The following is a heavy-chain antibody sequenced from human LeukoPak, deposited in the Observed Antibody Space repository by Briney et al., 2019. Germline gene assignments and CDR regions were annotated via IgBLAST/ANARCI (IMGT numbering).Heavy chain of an antibody. J-gene: IGHJ6*02. D-gene: IGHD6-13*01. CDR2: IIPILGIA. Sequence: SVKVSCKASGGTFSSYAISWVRQAPGQGLEWMGGIIPILGIANYAQKFQGRVTITADKSTSTAYMELSSLRSEDTAVYYCAVPAAGSFYYYYGMDVWGQGTTVTVSS. V-gene: IGHV1-69*10. CDR3: AVPAAGSFYYYYGMDV. CDR1: GGTFSSYA.